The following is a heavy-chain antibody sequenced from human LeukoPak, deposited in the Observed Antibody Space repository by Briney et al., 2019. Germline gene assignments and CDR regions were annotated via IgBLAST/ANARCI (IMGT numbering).Heavy chain of an antibody. CDR3: ARGGYYYASGTFDAFDI. CDR1: GGSISSGGYY. Sequence: SETLSLTCTVSGGSISSGGYYWSWIRQPPGKGLEWIGYIYHSGSTYYNPSLKSRVTISLDTSKNQFSLKLSSVTAADTAVYFCARGGYYYASGTFDAFDIWGQGTMVTVSS. J-gene: IGHJ3*02. V-gene: IGHV4-30-2*01. CDR2: IYHSGST. D-gene: IGHD3-10*01.